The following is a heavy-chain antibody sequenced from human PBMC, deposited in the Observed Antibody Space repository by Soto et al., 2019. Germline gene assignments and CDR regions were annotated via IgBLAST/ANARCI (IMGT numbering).Heavy chain of an antibody. CDR1: GDPISNSNYY. CDR2: IYYTGST. J-gene: IGHJ3*02. D-gene: IGHD2-15*01. V-gene: IGHV4-31*01. CDR3: ARDRYCTVGRCFSSAFDI. Sequence: QVQLQESGPGLVKPSQTLSLTCNVSGDPISNSNYYWSWIRQHPGKGLEWIGYIYYTGSTYYNPSLKSQVSISVDTSKNQFSLRLNSVTAADTALYYCARDRYCTVGRCFSSAFDIWGQGTMVTVFS.